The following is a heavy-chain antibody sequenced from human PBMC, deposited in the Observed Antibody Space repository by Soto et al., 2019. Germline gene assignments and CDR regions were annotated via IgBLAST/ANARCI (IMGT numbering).Heavy chain of an antibody. J-gene: IGHJ4*02. Sequence: GGSLGLSCTVTGLTFRSYWMNWVRQAPGGGLEWVANIDGDGSEKTYADSIRGRFTISRNNVKNSLDLQMSNLRVGDTAMYYCATGPLDYWGQGTLVTVSS. V-gene: IGHV3-7*03. CDR2: IDGDGSEK. CDR3: ATGPLDY. D-gene: IGHD3-10*01. CDR1: GLTFRSYW.